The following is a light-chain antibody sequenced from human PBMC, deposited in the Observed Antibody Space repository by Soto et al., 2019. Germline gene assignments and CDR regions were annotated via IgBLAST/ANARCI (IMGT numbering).Light chain of an antibody. V-gene: IGLV2-11*01. Sequence: QSALTQPRSVSGSPGQSVTISCTGTGNDVGGYDFVSWYQQHPGKAPKLMIYDVSKRPSGVPDRFSGSKSGNTASLTISGLQADDEADYYCCSYAGTYTVVFGGGTKLTVL. CDR1: GNDVGGYDF. CDR2: DVS. CDR3: CSYAGTYTVV. J-gene: IGLJ2*01.